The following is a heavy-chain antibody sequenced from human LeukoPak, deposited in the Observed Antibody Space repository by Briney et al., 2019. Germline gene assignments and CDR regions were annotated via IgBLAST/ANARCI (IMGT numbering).Heavy chain of an antibody. CDR2: IYTSGST. J-gene: IGHJ3*02. CDR1: GGSISSYY. CDR3: ARGHNWNDRGAFDI. D-gene: IGHD1-1*01. V-gene: IGHV4-4*07. Sequence: SETLSLTCTVSGGSISSYYWSWIRQPAGKGLEWIGRIYTSGSTNYNPSLKSRVTMSVDTSKNQFSLKLSSVTAADTAVYYCARGHNWNDRGAFDIWGQGTMVTVSS.